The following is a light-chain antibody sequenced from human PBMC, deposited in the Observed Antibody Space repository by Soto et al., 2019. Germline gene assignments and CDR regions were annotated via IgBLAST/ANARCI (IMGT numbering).Light chain of an antibody. Sequence: HSVLTQPPSASGTPGHGVTVSCSGTYSNIGINDVHWYRQLSGTAPQLLIYDTSQRATGVPDRFSGSRSGTSASLVISGLQTEDEADYHCAAWDDSLNGPAFGGGTK. CDR1: YSNIGIND. J-gene: IGLJ2*01. V-gene: IGLV1-44*01. CDR3: AAWDDSLNGPA. CDR2: DTS.